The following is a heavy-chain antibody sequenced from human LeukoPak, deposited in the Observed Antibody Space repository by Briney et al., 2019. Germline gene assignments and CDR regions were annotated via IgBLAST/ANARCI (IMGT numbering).Heavy chain of an antibody. J-gene: IGHJ4*02. V-gene: IGHV4-34*01. CDR1: GGSFSGYY. D-gene: IGHD2-2*01. CDR2: INHSGST. CDR3: ARGLEGIVVVPAASGQYYFDY. Sequence: KPLETLSLTCAVYGGSFSGYYWSWIRQPPGKGLEWIGEINHSGSTNYNPSLKSRVTISVDTSKNQFSLKLSSVTAADTAVYYCARGLEGIVVVPAASGQYYFDYWGQGTLVTVSS.